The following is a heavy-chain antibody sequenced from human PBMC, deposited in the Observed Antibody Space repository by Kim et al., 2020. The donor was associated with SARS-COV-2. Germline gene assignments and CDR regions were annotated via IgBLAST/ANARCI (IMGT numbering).Heavy chain of an antibody. J-gene: IGHJ4*02. CDR3: ARAHFRNYYDSSGSIDY. CDR1: GYTFTGYY. CDR2: INPNSGGT. Sequence: ASVKVSCKASGYTFTGYYMHWVRQAPGQGLEWMGWINPNSGGTNYAQKFQGRVTMTRDTSISTAYMELSRLRSDDTAVYYCARAHFRNYYDSSGSIDYWGQGTLVTVSS. V-gene: IGHV1-2*02. D-gene: IGHD3-22*01.